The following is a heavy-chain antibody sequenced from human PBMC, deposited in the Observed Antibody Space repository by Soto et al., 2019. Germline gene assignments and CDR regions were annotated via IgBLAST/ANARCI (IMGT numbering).Heavy chain of an antibody. V-gene: IGHV4-31*03. CDR3: ARESGDSSGYPRRYYYYGMDV. Sequence: QVQLQESGPGLVKPSQTLSLTCTVSGGSISSGGYYWSWIRQHPGKGLEWIGYIYYIGSTYYNPSPKSRVTITEDTSKNQFALKLSSVTAADTAVYYCARESGDSSGYPRRYYYYGMDVWGQGTTVTVSS. CDR2: IYYIGST. CDR1: GGSISSGGYY. D-gene: IGHD3-22*01. J-gene: IGHJ6*02.